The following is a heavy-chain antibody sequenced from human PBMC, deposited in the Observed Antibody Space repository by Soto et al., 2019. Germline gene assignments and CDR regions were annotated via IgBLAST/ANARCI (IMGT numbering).Heavy chain of an antibody. D-gene: IGHD1-26*01. J-gene: IGHJ4*02. V-gene: IGHV3-33*01. CDR2: IWYDGSNK. CDR3: ARDISPAIVGAPLDLAY. Sequence: PGGSLRLSCAASGFTFSSYGMHWFRQAPGKGLEWVAVIWYDGSNKYYADSVKGRFTISRDNSKNTLYLQMNSLRAEDTAVYYCARDISPAIVGAPLDLAYRGQGTLVPVSS. CDR1: GFTFSSYG.